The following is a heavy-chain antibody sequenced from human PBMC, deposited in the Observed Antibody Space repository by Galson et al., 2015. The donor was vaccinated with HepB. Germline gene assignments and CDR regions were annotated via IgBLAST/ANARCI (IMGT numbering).Heavy chain of an antibody. D-gene: IGHD1-1*01. CDR2: TYYRSKWYN. CDR1: GDSVSSNSAA. Sequence: CAISGDSVSSNSAAWNWIRQSPSRGLEWLGRTYYRSKWYNDYAVSVKSRITINPDTSKNQFSLQLNSVTPEDTAVYYCARDPSRYNWNDPYYYYGMDVWGQGTTVTVAS. V-gene: IGHV6-1*01. J-gene: IGHJ6*02. CDR3: ARDPSRYNWNDPYYYYGMDV.